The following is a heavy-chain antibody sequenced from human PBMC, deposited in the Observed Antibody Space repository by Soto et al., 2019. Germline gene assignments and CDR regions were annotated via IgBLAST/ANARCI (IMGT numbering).Heavy chain of an antibody. CDR1: GYSFITYW. CDR3: ARLGQGGYVQGMDV. Sequence: HGESLKISCKGSGYSFITYWIAWVRQKPGKGLEWMGIIDPADSETKYSPSFQGQVTISADKSIKTAYLQWSSLKASDTAMYYCARLGQGGYVQGMDVWGQGTTVTVSS. V-gene: IGHV5-51*01. CDR2: IDPADSET. J-gene: IGHJ6*02. D-gene: IGHD5-12*01.